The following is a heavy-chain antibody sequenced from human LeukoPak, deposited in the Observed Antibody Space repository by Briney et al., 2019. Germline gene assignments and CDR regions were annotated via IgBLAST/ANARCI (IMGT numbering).Heavy chain of an antibody. Sequence: ASVKVSCKASGGTFSSYAISWVRQAPGQGLEWMGRIIPILGIANYAQKFQGRVTITADKSTSTAYMELSSLRSEDTAVYYCARKETAYYYYGMDVWGQGTTVTVSS. CDR2: IIPILGIA. V-gene: IGHV1-69*04. CDR3: ARKETAYYYYGMDV. J-gene: IGHJ6*02. D-gene: IGHD2-21*02. CDR1: GGTFSSYA.